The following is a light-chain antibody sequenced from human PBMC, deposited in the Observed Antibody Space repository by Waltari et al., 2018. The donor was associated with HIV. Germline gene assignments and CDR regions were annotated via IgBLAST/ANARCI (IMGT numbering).Light chain of an antibody. CDR2: DVN. V-gene: IGLV2-8*01. J-gene: IGLJ1*01. CDR1: RGDVGGYNF. Sequence: QSALTQPPSASGSPGHSVTIPCTGTRGDVGGYNFVSWYQQHPGKAPKLMIFDVNKWPSGVPDRFSGSKSGNTAFLTVSGLQAEDEADYYCKSYAGSSNPYVFGPGTKVTVL. CDR3: KSYAGSSNPYV.